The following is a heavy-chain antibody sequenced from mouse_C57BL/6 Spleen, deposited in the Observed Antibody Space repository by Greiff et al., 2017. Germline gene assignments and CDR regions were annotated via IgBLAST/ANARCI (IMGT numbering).Heavy chain of an antibody. V-gene: IGHV3-6*01. CDR1: GYSITSGYY. CDR2: ISYDGSN. D-gene: IGHD2-4*01. Sequence: VQLKESGPGLVKPSQSLSLTCSVTGYSITSGYYWNWIRQFPGNKLEWMGYISYDGSNNYNPSLKNRISITRDTSKNQFFLKLNSVTTEDTATYYCARDRYYDYDDSHWYFDVWGTGTTVTVSS. CDR3: ARDRYYDYDDSHWYFDV. J-gene: IGHJ1*03.